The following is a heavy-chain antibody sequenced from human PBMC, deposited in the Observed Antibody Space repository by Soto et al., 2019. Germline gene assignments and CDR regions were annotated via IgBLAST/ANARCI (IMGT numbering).Heavy chain of an antibody. D-gene: IGHD2-15*01. V-gene: IGHV3-21*01. CDR3: ARVVRSCSGGSCYSENYFDY. CDR1: GFTFSSYS. Sequence: EVQLVESGGGLVKPGGSLRLSCAASGFTFSSYSMNWVRQAPGKGLEWVSSISSSSSYIYYADSVKGRFTISRGNAKNSRYVQMHSLRGEDTAVYYCARVVRSCSGGSCYSENYFDYWGQGTLVTVSS. J-gene: IGHJ4*02. CDR2: ISSSSSYI.